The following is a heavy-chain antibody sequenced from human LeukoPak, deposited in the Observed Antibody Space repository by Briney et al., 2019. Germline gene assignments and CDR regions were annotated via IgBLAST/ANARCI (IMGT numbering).Heavy chain of an antibody. D-gene: IGHD5-18*01. CDR3: ARDLRGYSYAPPYYYYYYMDV. CDR2: IKQDGSEK. Sequence: PGGSLRLSCAASGFTFSSYWMSWVRQAPGKGLEWVANIKQDGSEKYYVDSVKGRFTISGDNAKNSLYLQMNSLRAEDTAVYYCARDLRGYSYAPPYYYYYYMDVWGKGTTVTVSS. CDR1: GFTFSSYW. J-gene: IGHJ6*03. V-gene: IGHV3-7*01.